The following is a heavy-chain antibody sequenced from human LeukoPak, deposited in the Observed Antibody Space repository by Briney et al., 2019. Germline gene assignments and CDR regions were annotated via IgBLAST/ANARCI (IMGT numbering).Heavy chain of an antibody. CDR3: ARGAIKGRNAFDI. J-gene: IGHJ3*02. V-gene: IGHV3-21*01. Sequence: GGSLRLSCAASGFTFSSYSMNWVRQAPGKGLEWVSSISSSSSYIYYADSVKGRFTISRDDAKNSLYLQMNSLRAEDTAVYYCARGAIKGRNAFDIWGQGTMVTVSS. CDR2: ISSSSSYI. CDR1: GFTFSSYS. D-gene: IGHD2-21*01.